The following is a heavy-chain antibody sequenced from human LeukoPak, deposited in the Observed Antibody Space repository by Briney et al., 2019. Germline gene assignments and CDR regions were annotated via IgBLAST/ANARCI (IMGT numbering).Heavy chain of an antibody. CDR1: GFTFSDYY. D-gene: IGHD3-22*01. Sequence: GGSLRLSCAASGFTFSDYYMSWIRQAPGKGLEWVSYISSSGSTIYYADSVKGRFTISRDDAKNSLYLQMNSLRAEDTAVYYCARDLDDSSAIYYYYGMDVWGQGTTVTVSS. V-gene: IGHV3-11*01. J-gene: IGHJ6*02. CDR2: ISSSGSTI. CDR3: ARDLDDSSAIYYYYGMDV.